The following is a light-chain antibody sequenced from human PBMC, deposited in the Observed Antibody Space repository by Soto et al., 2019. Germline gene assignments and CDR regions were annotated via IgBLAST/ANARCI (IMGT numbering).Light chain of an antibody. CDR3: QQTRTYPRT. CDR2: ADS. Sequence: DIQLTQSPSFLSASVGDRVTITCRASQGIAASLAWYQHKPGNPPRLLIYADSTLQSGVPSRFSGSGSGTRGTLTISSLEPEDFATYYCQQTRTYPRTFGGGTKVEMK. V-gene: IGKV1-9*01. J-gene: IGKJ4*01. CDR1: QGIAAS.